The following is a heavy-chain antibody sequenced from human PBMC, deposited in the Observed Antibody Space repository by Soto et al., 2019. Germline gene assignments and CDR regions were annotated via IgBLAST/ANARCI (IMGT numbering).Heavy chain of an antibody. J-gene: IGHJ4*02. CDR2: MNPDSGHA. V-gene: IGHV1-8*01. Sequence: GRSVKVSCKASGYTFTNSDINWVRQAPGQGLEWMGWMNPDSGHAAYAQKFQGRVTLTTSTSTSTVYMEMRRLGSEDRAVYYCARRPHCSGGICYYGLDNWGQGTRVTVS. D-gene: IGHD2-15*01. CDR1: GYTFTNSD. CDR3: ARRPHCSGGICYYGLDN.